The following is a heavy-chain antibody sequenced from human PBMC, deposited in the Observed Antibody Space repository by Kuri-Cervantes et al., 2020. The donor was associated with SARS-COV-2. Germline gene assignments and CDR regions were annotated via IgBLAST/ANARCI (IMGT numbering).Heavy chain of an antibody. V-gene: IGHV4-59*01. Sequence: SETLSLTCTVSGGSISSYYWSWIRQPPGKGLEWIGYIYYSGSTNYNPSLKSRVTISVDTSKNQFSLKLSSVTAADTAVYYCARVRIFGVPGFPFDIWGQGTMVTVSS. D-gene: IGHD3-3*01. J-gene: IGHJ3*02. CDR2: IYYSGST. CDR3: ARVRIFGVPGFPFDI. CDR1: GGSISSYY.